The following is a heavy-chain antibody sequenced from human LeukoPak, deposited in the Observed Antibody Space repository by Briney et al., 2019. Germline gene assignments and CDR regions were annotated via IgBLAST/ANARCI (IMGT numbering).Heavy chain of an antibody. Sequence: SETLSLTCDVSGGSISSTNWWSWVRQPPAQGLEWIGEISLAGRTNYNPSLNGRVTMSLDESSNQLSLNLTSVTAADTALYYCSRESGAFCPFGYWGQGTLVIVPS. V-gene: IGHV4-4*02. CDR2: ISLAGRT. J-gene: IGHJ4*02. CDR1: GGSISSTNW. CDR3: SRESGAFCPFGY. D-gene: IGHD1-26*01.